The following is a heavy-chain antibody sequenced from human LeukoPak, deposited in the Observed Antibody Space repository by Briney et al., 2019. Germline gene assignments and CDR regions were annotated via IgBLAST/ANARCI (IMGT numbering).Heavy chain of an antibody. CDR3: ARSGYSYGADAVDI. Sequence: SETLSLTCTVSGGSISSYYWSWIRQTAGKGLEWIGRIYVSGSTSYNPSLKSRVTISVDTSKKQFSLKLTSVTAADTAVYYCARSGYSYGADAVDIWGQGTMVTVSS. V-gene: IGHV4-4*07. CDR1: GGSISSYY. D-gene: IGHD5-18*01. CDR2: IYVSGST. J-gene: IGHJ3*02.